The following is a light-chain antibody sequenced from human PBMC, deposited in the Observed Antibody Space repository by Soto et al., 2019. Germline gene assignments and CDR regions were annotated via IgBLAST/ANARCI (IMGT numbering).Light chain of an antibody. V-gene: IGKV1-5*01. Sequence: DIHMTQSPSTLSASVGDRVTITCRASQSISSWLAWYKQKPGKAPKLLIYDASILESGVPSRFSGVGSGTDFILTISSLQPDDFATYYCQQYNSYSSTFGQGTKVEIK. J-gene: IGKJ1*01. CDR3: QQYNSYSST. CDR2: DAS. CDR1: QSISSW.